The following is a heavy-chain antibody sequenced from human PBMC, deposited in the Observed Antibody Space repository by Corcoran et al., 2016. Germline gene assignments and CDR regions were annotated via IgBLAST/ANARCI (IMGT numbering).Heavy chain of an antibody. D-gene: IGHD1-7*01. CDR2: INPSGGST. CDR1: GYTFTSYY. V-gene: IGHV1-46*01. Sequence: QVQLVQSGAEVKKPGASVKVSCKASGYTFTSYYMHWVRQAPGQGLEWMGIINPSGGSTSYAQKFQGRVTMTRDTSTSTVYMELSRLRSEDTAVYYCAREAGAGTRFPYYYGMDVWGQGTTVTVSS. CDR3: AREAGAGTRFPYYYGMDV. J-gene: IGHJ6*02.